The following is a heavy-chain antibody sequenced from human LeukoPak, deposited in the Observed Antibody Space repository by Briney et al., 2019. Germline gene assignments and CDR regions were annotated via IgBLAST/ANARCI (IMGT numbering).Heavy chain of an antibody. CDR1: GGSISSGSYY. Sequence: SETLSLTCTVSGGSISSGSYYWSWIRQPAGKGLEWIGRIYTSGSTNYNPSLKSRVTISVDTSKNQFSLELSSVTAADTAVYYCASGLHGWGQGTLVTVSS. CDR3: ASGLHG. V-gene: IGHV4-61*02. CDR2: IYTSGST. J-gene: IGHJ4*02. D-gene: IGHD4-11*01.